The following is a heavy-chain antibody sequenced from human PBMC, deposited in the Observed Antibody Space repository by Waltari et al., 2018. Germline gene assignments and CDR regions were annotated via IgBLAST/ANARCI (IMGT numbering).Heavy chain of an antibody. CDR3: ARALGSGSFLIDF. CDR1: GFAFSSCA. D-gene: IGHD3-10*01. J-gene: IGHJ4*02. CDR2: IWADGSYE. V-gene: IGHV3-33*01. Sequence: QVQLVESGGGVVQPGRSLRLACAASGFAFSSCAMQWVRQAPGKVREWVAVIWADGSYEYHADSVKGRFTVSRDNSKTALFVQMNSLRAEDTAVYYCARALGSGSFLIDFWGQGTLVTVSS.